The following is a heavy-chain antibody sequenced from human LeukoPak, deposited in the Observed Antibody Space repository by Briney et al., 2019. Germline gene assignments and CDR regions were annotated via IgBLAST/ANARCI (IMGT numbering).Heavy chain of an antibody. CDR2: ISAYNGNT. CDR1: GYTFTSYG. V-gene: IGHV1-18*01. Sequence: GASVKVSCKASGYTFTSYGISWVRQAPGQGLEWMGWISAYNGNTNYAQKLQGRVTMTTDTSTSTAYMELRSLRSDDTAVYYCARAAVLLWFGELLPFDYWGQGTLVTVSS. CDR3: ARAAVLLWFGELLPFDY. J-gene: IGHJ4*02. D-gene: IGHD3-10*01.